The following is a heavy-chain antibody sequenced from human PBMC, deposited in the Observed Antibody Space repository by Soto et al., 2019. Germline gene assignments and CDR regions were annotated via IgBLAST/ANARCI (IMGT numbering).Heavy chain of an antibody. Sequence: SVKVSCKASGDSFSRSTFSWVRQAPGQGLEWMGRFIPMLGIANYAQTFQGRVNITRDTSASTVYMELSSLKSEDTAIYYCARDKAPNKYDSTWSYDYWGQGSLVTVSS. CDR3: ARDKAPNKYDSTWSYDY. J-gene: IGHJ4*02. CDR1: GDSFSRST. D-gene: IGHD6-13*01. CDR2: FIPMLGIA. V-gene: IGHV1-69*04.